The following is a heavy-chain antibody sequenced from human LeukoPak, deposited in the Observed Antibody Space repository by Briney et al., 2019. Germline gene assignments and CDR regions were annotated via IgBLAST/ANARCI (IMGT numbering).Heavy chain of an antibody. Sequence: GESLKISCKGSGYRFTTYWIGWVRQMPGKGLEWMGIIYPGDSDTRYSPSFQGQVTISADKSSSTAYLQWSSLKASDSAMYYCARQNYDFWSGYYAFDNWGQGTLVTVSS. D-gene: IGHD3-3*01. V-gene: IGHV5-51*01. CDR3: ARQNYDFWSGYYAFDN. J-gene: IGHJ4*02. CDR2: IYPGDSDT. CDR1: GYRFTTYW.